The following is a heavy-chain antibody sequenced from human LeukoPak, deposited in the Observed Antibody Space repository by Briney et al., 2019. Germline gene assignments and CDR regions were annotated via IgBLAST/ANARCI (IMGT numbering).Heavy chain of an antibody. CDR3: TRDLGHCTGGTCFPSGPADY. D-gene: IGHD2-15*01. V-gene: IGHV3-74*01. CDR1: GFTFSSHW. CDR2: IDGVGSNT. Sequence: PGGSLRLSCAASGFTFSSHWMHWVRQAPGKGLVWVSLIDGVGSNTNYADSVKGRFVISRDNAKNTLFLQMSSLRADDTGVYYCTRDLGHCTGGTCFPSGPADYWGQGTLVTVSS. J-gene: IGHJ4*02.